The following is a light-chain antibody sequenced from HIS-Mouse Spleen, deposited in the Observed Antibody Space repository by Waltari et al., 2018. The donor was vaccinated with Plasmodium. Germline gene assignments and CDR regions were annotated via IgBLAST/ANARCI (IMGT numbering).Light chain of an antibody. J-gene: IGLJ3*02. Sequence: SYELTQPPSVSVSPGQTARITCSGDALPKKYAYWYQQKSGQAPVLVSYEDSKRPSGIPGRFSGSSSGTMATLTISGAQVEDESDDYCYSTDSSGNHRVVGGGTKLTVL. CDR2: EDS. V-gene: IGLV3-10*01. CDR1: ALPKKY. CDR3: YSTDSSGNHRV.